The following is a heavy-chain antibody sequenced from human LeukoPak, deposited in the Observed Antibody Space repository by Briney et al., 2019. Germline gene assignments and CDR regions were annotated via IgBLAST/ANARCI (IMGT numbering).Heavy chain of an antibody. Sequence: GGSLRLSCAASGFTVSSNYMSWVRQAPGKGLEWVSVIYSGGSTYYADSVKGRFTISRDNSKNTLYLQMNSLRAEDTAVYYCARAGTDIVVVPADYYYMDVWGKGTTVTVSS. CDR2: IYSGGST. J-gene: IGHJ6*03. CDR3: ARAGTDIVVVPADYYYMDV. CDR1: GFTVSSNY. V-gene: IGHV3-53*01. D-gene: IGHD2-2*01.